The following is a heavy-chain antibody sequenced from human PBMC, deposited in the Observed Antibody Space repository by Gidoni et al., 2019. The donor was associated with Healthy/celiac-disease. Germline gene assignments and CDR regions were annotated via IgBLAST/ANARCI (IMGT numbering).Heavy chain of an antibody. D-gene: IGHD6-13*01. CDR1: GYTFTGYY. V-gene: IGHV1-2*02. Sequence: QVQLVQSGAEVKKPGASVKVSCKASGYTFTGYYMHWVRQAPGQGLEWMGWINPNSGGTNYAQKFQGRVTMTRDTSISTAYMELSRLRSDDTAVYYCAREVAAAGESGYYYYGMDVWGQGTTVTVSS. J-gene: IGHJ6*02. CDR2: INPNSGGT. CDR3: AREVAAAGESGYYYYGMDV.